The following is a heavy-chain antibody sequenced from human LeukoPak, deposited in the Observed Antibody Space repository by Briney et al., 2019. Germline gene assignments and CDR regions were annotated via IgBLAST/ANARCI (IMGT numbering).Heavy chain of an antibody. CDR2: ISGSGGST. Sequence: GGSLRLSCAASGFAFSSYAMSWVRQAPRKGLEWVSAISGSGGSTYYADSVKGRFTISRDNSKNTLYLQMNSLRAEDTAVYYCAKDSSGYFWSSDAFDIWGQGTMVTVSS. V-gene: IGHV3-23*01. CDR1: GFAFSSYA. CDR3: AKDSSGYFWSSDAFDI. D-gene: IGHD3-22*01. J-gene: IGHJ3*02.